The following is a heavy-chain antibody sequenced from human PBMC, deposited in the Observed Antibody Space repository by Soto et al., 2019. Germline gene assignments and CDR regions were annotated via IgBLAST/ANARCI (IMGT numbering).Heavy chain of an antibody. D-gene: IGHD2-2*01. CDR1: GCRFNDYH. J-gene: IGHJ6*02. V-gene: IGHV1-69*05. CDR3: AKDVGGRAPAASFSSYFGMDV. Sequence: AAVKVCCKASGCRFNDYHIRWVREAPGQGLEWMGGIIASFGRTKYAQKFQGRVTFTRDTSTTTAYMELSSLRSADTAVYYCAKDVGGRAPAASFSSYFGMDVWGQGTTVTVSS. CDR2: IIASFGRT.